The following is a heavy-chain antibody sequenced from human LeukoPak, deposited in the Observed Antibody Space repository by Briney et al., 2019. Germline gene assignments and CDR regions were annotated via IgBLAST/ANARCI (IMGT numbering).Heavy chain of an antibody. J-gene: IGHJ4*02. CDR1: GFTFSSYG. Sequence: GSLRLSCAASGFTFSSYGMHWVRQAPGKGLEWVAVIWYDGSNKYYADSVKGRFTISRDSSKNTLYLQMNSLRAEDTAVYYCARDEKSGLRYFDWLLYGPFDYWGQGTLVTVSS. V-gene: IGHV3-33*01. CDR2: IWYDGSNK. D-gene: IGHD3-9*01. CDR3: ARDEKSGLRYFDWLLYGPFDY.